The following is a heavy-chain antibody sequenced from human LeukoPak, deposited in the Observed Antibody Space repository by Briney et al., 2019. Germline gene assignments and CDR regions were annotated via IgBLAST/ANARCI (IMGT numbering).Heavy chain of an antibody. D-gene: IGHD5-18*01. CDR2: IYNGGRS. CDR1: GGSISNYY. CDR3: VRGGYSYGYGLGLLDY. V-gene: IGHV4-59*01. Sequence: PSETLSLTCTVSGGSISNYYWNWIRQTPEKGLEWIGYIYNGGRSNYNPSLKSRVTLSVDTSKNQFSLKLSSVTAADTAVYFCVRGGYSYGYGLGLLDYWGQGSLVTVSS. J-gene: IGHJ4*02.